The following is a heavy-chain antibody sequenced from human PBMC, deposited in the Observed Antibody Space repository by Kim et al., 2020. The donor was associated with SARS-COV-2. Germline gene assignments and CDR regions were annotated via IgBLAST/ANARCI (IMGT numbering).Heavy chain of an antibody. V-gene: IGHV3-48*02. D-gene: IGHD3-3*01. CDR3: ARDLPSMYYDPLQDAFDI. J-gene: IGHJ3*02. Sequence: KGRFTIARDNAKNSLYLQMNSLRDEDTAVYYCARDLPSMYYDPLQDAFDIWGQGTMVTVSS.